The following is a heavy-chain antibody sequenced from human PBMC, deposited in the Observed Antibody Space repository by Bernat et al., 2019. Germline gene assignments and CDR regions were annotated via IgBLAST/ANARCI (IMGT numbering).Heavy chain of an antibody. CDR3: ARDPASIAAAGRGAFDI. Sequence: QVQLVESGGGMVQPGRSLRLSCAASGFTFSSYAMHWVRQAPGKGLEWVAVISYDGSNKYYADSVKGRFTISRDNSKNTLYLQMNSLRAEDTAVYYCARDPASIAAAGRGAFDIWGQGTMVTVSS. CDR1: GFTFSSYA. V-gene: IGHV3-30*01. D-gene: IGHD6-13*01. J-gene: IGHJ3*02. CDR2: ISYDGSNK.